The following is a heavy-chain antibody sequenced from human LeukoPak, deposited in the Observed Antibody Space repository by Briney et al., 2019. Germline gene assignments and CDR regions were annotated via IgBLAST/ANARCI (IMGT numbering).Heavy chain of an antibody. CDR3: ARDQRWFGELDF. D-gene: IGHD3-10*01. CDR1: GFPFETNA. V-gene: IGHV3-69-1*02. CDR2: IGNTETF. J-gene: IGHJ4*02. Sequence: GGSLRLSCATSGFPFETNAMSWVRQAPGKGLEWVATIGNTETFYADSVTGRFTISRDNARNSVFLQMNSLRPEDTAVYYCARDQRWFGELDFWGQGTLATVSS.